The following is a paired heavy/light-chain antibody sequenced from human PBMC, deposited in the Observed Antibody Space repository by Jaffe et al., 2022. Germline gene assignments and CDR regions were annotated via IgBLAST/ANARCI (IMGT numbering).Heavy chain of an antibody. D-gene: IGHD5-18*01. J-gene: IGHJ5*02. CDR3: VRDNRAMDL. CDR2: IETDVDKT. CDR1: GFTFSNYW. Sequence: EVQLVESGGDLVQPGGSLRLSCAASGFTFSNYWMHWVRQAPGKGLVWVSRIETDVDKTSYADSVKGRFIISRDNAKNTLFLQMNSLRVEDTAVYYCVRDNRAMDLWGQGTLVTVSS. V-gene: IGHV3-74*01.
Light chain of an antibody. V-gene: IGKV4-1*01. Sequence: DIVMTQSPESLAVSLGERATINCKSSQSVLYSSNNRNYLAWFQQKPGQPPKLLIYWASIRESGVPDRFSGSGSGTDFTLTISSLQAEDVAVYYCQEYFGRELTFGGGTKVEIK. CDR2: WAS. CDR3: QEYFGRELT. CDR1: QSVLYSSNNRNY. J-gene: IGKJ4*01.